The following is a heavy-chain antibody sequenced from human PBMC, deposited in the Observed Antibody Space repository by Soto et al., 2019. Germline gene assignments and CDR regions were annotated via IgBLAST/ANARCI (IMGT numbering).Heavy chain of an antibody. CDR2: IWYDGSNK. Sequence: QVQLVESGGGVVQPGRSLRLSCAASGFTFSSYGMHWVRQAPGKGLEWVAVIWYDGSNKYYADSVKGRFTISRDNSKNTLYLQMNSLRAEDTAVYYCAREGARGYSYPTPFRFDYWGQGTLVTVSS. V-gene: IGHV3-33*01. CDR1: GFTFSSYG. D-gene: IGHD5-18*01. CDR3: AREGARGYSYPTPFRFDY. J-gene: IGHJ4*02.